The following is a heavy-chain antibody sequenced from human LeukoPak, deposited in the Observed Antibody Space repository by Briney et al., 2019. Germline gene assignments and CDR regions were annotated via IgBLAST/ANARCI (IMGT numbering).Heavy chain of an antibody. CDR3: ARYVAVAGTGLVNYYYMDV. CDR2: ISAYNGNT. V-gene: IGHV1-18*01. D-gene: IGHD6-19*01. CDR1: GYTFTSYG. Sequence: ASVKVSCKASGYTFTSYGISWVRQTPGQGLEWMGWISAYNGNTNYAQKLQGRVTMTTDTSTSTAYMELRSLRSDDTAVYYCARYVAVAGTGLVNYYYMDVWGKGTTVTVSS. J-gene: IGHJ6*03.